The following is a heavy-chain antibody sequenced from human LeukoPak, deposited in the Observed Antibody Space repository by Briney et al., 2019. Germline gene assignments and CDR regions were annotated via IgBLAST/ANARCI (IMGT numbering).Heavy chain of an antibody. CDR3: AXSSREYQLPAWRV. CDR2: INPNSGGT. Sequence: ASVKVSCKASGYTFTGYYMHWVRQAPGQGLEWMGWINPNSGGTNYAQKFQGRVTMTRDTSISTAYMELSRLRSDDTAVYYCAXSSREYQLPAWRVWGQXTLVTVSS. V-gene: IGHV1-2*02. J-gene: IGHJ4*02. D-gene: IGHD2-2*01. CDR1: GYTFTGYY.